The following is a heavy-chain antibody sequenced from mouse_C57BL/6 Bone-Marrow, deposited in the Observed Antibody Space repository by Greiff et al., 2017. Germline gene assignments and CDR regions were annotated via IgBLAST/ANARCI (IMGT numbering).Heavy chain of an antibody. Sequence: QVQLQQPGAELVKPGASVKLSCKASGYTFTSYWMHWVKQRPGQGLEWIGMIHPNSGSTNYNEKFKSKATLTVDKSSSTAYMQLSSLTSEDSAVYYCARDGYYYGSSHRGFAYWGQGTLVTVSA. V-gene: IGHV1-64*01. CDR3: ARDGYYYGSSHRGFAY. D-gene: IGHD1-1*01. CDR1: GYTFTSYW. CDR2: IHPNSGST. J-gene: IGHJ3*01.